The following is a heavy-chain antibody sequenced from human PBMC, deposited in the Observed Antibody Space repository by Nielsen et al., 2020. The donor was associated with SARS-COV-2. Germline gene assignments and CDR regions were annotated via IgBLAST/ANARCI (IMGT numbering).Heavy chain of an antibody. CDR1: GGTFSSYA. V-gene: IGHV1-69*13. J-gene: IGHJ1*01. Sequence: SVKVSCKASGGTFSSYAISWVRQAPGQGLEWMGGIIPIFGTANYAQKFQGRVTITADESTSTAYMELSSLRSEDTAVYYCARDRDYVWGSYRAGYFQHWGQGTLATVSS. CDR3: ARDRDYVWGSYRAGYFQH. CDR2: IIPIFGTA. D-gene: IGHD3-16*02.